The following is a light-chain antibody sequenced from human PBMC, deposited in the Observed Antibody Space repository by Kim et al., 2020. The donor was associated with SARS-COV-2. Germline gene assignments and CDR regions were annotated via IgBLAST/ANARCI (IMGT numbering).Light chain of an antibody. CDR1: QTVNRNY. J-gene: IGKJ2*01. CDR2: SAS. Sequence: LSPGERVTHSCRASQTVNRNYLAWYQQKPGQSPRLLMYSASYRATGLSDRFSGSGSGTDFTLTISRLEPEDFAVYHCQQYGSSPYTFGQGTKLEI. V-gene: IGKV3-20*01. CDR3: QQYGSSPYT.